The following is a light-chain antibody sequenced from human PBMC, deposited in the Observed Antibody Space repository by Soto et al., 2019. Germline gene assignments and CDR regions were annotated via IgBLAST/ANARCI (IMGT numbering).Light chain of an antibody. J-gene: IGKJ5*01. CDR3: QQYGSSPSIT. CDR2: LAS. Sequence: EIAMTQSPATLSVSPVERATLSCRASQSVSSNLAWYQQKPGQAPRLLVWLASNRATGLPARFSGSGSGTDFTLTISRLEPEDFAVYYCQQYGSSPSITFGQGTRLEI. V-gene: IGKV3-20*01. CDR1: QSVSSN.